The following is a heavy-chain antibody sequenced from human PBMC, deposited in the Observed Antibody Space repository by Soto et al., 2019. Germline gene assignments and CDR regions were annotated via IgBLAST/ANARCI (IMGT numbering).Heavy chain of an antibody. J-gene: IGHJ4*02. CDR1: GFTFSNYG. V-gene: IGHV3-33*01. CDR3: ARDLSGPLDY. Sequence: QVQLVQSGGGVVQRGGSLRLSCATSGFTFSNYGMHWVRLAPGKGLEWVAVTRHDGTNKHYADSVKGRCTISRDNSKNTVHLQMNSLRGEDTAVYYCARDLSGPLDYWGQGTLVTVSS. CDR2: TRHDGTNK.